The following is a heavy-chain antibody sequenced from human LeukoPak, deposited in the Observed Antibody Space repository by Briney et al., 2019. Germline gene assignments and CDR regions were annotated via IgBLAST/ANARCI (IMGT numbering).Heavy chain of an antibody. V-gene: IGHV4-38-2*02. CDR1: GYSISSGYY. J-gene: IGHJ5*02. D-gene: IGHD3-10*01. Sequence: SETLSLTCTVSGYSISSGYYWGWIRQPPGKGLEWIGSIYHSGSTYYNPSLKSRVTISVDTSKNQFSLKLSSVTAADTAVYYCARGSPRRGHMVRGQGIWFDPWGQGTLVTVSS. CDR2: IYHSGST. CDR3: ARGSPRRGHMVRGQGIWFDP.